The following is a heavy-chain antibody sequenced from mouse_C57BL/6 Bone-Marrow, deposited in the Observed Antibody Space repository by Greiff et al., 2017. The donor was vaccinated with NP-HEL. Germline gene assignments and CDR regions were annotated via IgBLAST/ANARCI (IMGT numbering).Heavy chain of an antibody. D-gene: IGHD1-1*01. V-gene: IGHV1-50*01. J-gene: IGHJ2*01. CDR2: IDPSDSYT. CDR1: GYTFTSYW. Sequence: VQLQQPGAELVKPGASVKLSCKASGYTFTSYWMQWVKQRPGQGLEWIGEIDPSDSYTNYNQKFKGKATLTVDKSSSTAYMKLSSLTSEDSAVDYCARRGVYYYGSYDFDYWGQGTTLTVAS. CDR3: ARRGVYYYGSYDFDY.